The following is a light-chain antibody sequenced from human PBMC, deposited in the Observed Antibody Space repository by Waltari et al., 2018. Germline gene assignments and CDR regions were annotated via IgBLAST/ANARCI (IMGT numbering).Light chain of an antibody. CDR1: ESLLSPSNNMNY. Sequence: DIVMTQSPDSLAVSLGERATITCHSSESLLSPSNNMNYLAWYQQRHGQPPRLLIYLPSTRESGVPDRFSGSGSGTDFTLTISSLQTEDVATYFCQQYFRGPISFGPGIKLEMK. J-gene: IGKJ3*01. V-gene: IGKV4-1*01. CDR2: LPS. CDR3: QQYFRGPIS.